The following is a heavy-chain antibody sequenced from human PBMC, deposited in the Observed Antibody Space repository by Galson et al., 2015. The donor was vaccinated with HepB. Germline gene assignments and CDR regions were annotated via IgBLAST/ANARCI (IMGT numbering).Heavy chain of an antibody. CDR2: ISWNSGSI. Sequence: SLRLSCAASGFTFDDYAMHWVRQAPGKGLEWVSGISWNSGSIGYADSVKGRFTISRDNAKNSLYLQMNSLRAEDTALYYCAKDDIVVVPAAMQGDYYYYYMDVWGKGTTVTVSS. CDR1: GFTFDDYA. D-gene: IGHD2-2*01. V-gene: IGHV3-9*01. CDR3: AKDDIVVVPAAMQGDYYYYYMDV. J-gene: IGHJ6*03.